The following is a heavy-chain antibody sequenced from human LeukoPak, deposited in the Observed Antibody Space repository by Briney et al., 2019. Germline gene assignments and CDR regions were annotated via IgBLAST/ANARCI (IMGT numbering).Heavy chain of an antibody. J-gene: IGHJ6*02. Sequence: SETLSLTCAVSGDSISANNWWSWVRQPPGKGLEWIGEIYHSGSTNYNPSLKGRVSISVDKSKNQFSLKLTDATAADTAVYYCARDRDGMGVWGQGTTVTVSS. CDR3: ARDRDGMGV. CDR2: IYHSGST. V-gene: IGHV4-4*02. CDR1: GDSISANNW. D-gene: IGHD3-10*01.